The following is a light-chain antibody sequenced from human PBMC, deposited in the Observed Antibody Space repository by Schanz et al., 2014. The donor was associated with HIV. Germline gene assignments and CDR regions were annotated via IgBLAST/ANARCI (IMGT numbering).Light chain of an antibody. CDR3: QQYGSSPWT. CDR2: GAS. J-gene: IGKJ1*01. V-gene: IGKV3-20*01. Sequence: EIVLTQSPGTLSLSPGERAALSCRASQSIDKKNLAWYQQKPGQAPRLLIYGASSRATGIPDRFSGGVSGTDFTLTISRVEPEDYAVYYCQQYGSSPWTFGQGTRVDVK. CDR1: QSIDKKN.